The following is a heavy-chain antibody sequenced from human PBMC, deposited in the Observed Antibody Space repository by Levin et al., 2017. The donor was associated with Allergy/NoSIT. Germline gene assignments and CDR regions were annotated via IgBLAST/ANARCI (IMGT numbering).Heavy chain of an antibody. J-gene: IGHJ5*02. CDR1: GFTFGDYA. Sequence: GESLKISCTASGFTFGDYAMSWFRQAPGKGLEWVAFLRSIRHGGTSEYAASVKGRFIIPRDDSKSIAYLKMNSLKIEDTAMYYCTRDIAARHWFDPWGQGTQVTVSS. CDR3: TRDIAARHWFDP. CDR2: LRSIRHGGTS. V-gene: IGHV3-49*03. D-gene: IGHD6-6*01.